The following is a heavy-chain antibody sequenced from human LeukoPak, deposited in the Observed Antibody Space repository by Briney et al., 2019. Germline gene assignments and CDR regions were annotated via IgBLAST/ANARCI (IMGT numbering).Heavy chain of an antibody. CDR2: ISNSGSTM. J-gene: IGHJ4*02. D-gene: IGHD5-18*01. CDR3: ARGFRDTAMFLDY. Sequence: GGSLRLSCVASGITFSNYEMNWVRQAPGKGLEWLSCISNSGSTMYYADSVKGRFTISRDNAKNSLYLQMNSLGAEDTAVYYCARGFRDTAMFLDYWGQGTLVTVSS. V-gene: IGHV3-48*03. CDR1: GITFSNYE.